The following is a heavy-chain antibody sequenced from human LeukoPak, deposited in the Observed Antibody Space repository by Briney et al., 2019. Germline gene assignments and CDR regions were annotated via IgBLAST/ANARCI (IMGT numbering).Heavy chain of an antibody. CDR2: IYDSGNT. V-gene: IGHV4-59*01. J-gene: IGHJ3*01. CDR1: GGSISSYY. CDR3: ARVGGDVQLERRERWTFDV. Sequence: SGTLSLICTVSGGSISSYYWSWIRQPPGKGLEWIGYIYDSGNTNYSPSLKSRVTISVETSKNQFSLKLTSVTAADTAIYYCARVGGDVQLERRERWTFDVWGQGTMVTVSS. D-gene: IGHD1-1*01.